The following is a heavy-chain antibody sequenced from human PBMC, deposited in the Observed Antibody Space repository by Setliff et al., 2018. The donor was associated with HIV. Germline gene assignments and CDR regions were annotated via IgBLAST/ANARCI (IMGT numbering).Heavy chain of an antibody. V-gene: IGHV4-59*05. CDR1: GGSMSPYY. D-gene: IGHD3-10*01. CDR3: ARHAPSGELYYFDY. Sequence: SETLSLTCTVSGGSMSPYYWSWIRQGDGIGLEWIGRIYGSGSTYYNPSLQSRVTISVHTSKNHFSLKLSSVTAADTALYYCARHAPSGELYYFDYWGQGTLVTVSS. J-gene: IGHJ4*02. CDR2: IYGSGST.